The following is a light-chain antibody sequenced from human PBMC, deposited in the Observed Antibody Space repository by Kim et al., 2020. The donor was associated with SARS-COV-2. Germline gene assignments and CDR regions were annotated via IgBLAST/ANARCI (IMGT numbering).Light chain of an antibody. Sequence: ASVGDRVTITCRASQDISNWLAWYRQKAGKAPNLLIYGASSLQSGVPSRFSGSGSGTDFTLTISSLQPEDFATYYCQQANSFPITFGQGTRLEIK. J-gene: IGKJ5*01. CDR3: QQANSFPIT. V-gene: IGKV1D-12*01. CDR2: GAS. CDR1: QDISNW.